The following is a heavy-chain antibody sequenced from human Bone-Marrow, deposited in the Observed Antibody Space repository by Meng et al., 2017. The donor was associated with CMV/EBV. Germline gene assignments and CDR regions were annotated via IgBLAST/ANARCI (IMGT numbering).Heavy chain of an antibody. CDR1: GFTFSNAW. J-gene: IGHJ3*02. CDR2: IQYDGSNK. D-gene: IGHD1-26*01. Sequence: GESLKISCAASGFTFSNAWMSWVRQAPGKGLEWVAFIQYDGSNKYYADSVKGRFTISRDNSKNTLYLQMNSLRAEDTAVYYCAKGEGFDIWGQGTMVTVSS. V-gene: IGHV3-30*02. CDR3: AKGEGFDI.